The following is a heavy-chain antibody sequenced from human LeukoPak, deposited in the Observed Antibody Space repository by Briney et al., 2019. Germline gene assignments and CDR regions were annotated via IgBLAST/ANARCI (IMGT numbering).Heavy chain of an antibody. D-gene: IGHD5-12*01. CDR3: ARTSGYSGYDVSGDAFDI. Sequence: GESLKISCKGSGYRFTSYWISWVRQMPGKGLEWMGRIDPSDSYTNYSPSFQGHVTISADKSISTAYLQWSSLKASDTAMYYCARTSGYSGYDVSGDAFDIWGQGTMVTVSS. V-gene: IGHV5-10-1*01. J-gene: IGHJ3*02. CDR1: GYRFTSYW. CDR2: IDPSDSYT.